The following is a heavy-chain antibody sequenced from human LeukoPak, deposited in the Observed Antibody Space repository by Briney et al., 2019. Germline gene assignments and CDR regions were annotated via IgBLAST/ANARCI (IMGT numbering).Heavy chain of an antibody. Sequence: PGGSLRLSCAASGFTFSRYAMHWVRQAPGKGLEWVAVLSYDGSSKYYADSVKGRFAISRDNSKNTLYLQMNSLRTEDTSVYSCARGFYTGYSTGWYGGVDYWGQGTLVTVSS. D-gene: IGHD6-19*01. J-gene: IGHJ4*02. CDR3: ARGFYTGYSTGWYGGVDY. CDR1: GFTFSRYA. V-gene: IGHV3-30*09. CDR2: LSYDGSSK.